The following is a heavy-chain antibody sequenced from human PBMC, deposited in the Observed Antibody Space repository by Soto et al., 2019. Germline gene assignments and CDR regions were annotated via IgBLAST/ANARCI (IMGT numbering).Heavy chain of an antibody. J-gene: IGHJ3*02. CDR1: GFTSSSFV. D-gene: IGHD3-10*01. Sequence: QVQLVESGGGVVQPGTSLRLSCAASGFTSSSFVIHWVRQAPGKGLEWLAVISSDGNNQYYADSVKGRFTISRDNSKKTLYLQVNSLRAEHTAVYFCAKERGVLDAFDIWGQGTMVTVS. CDR2: ISSDGNNQ. CDR3: AKERGVLDAFDI. V-gene: IGHV3-30*18.